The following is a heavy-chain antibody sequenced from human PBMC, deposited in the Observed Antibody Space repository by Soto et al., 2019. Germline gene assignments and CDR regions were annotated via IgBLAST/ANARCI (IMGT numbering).Heavy chain of an antibody. V-gene: IGHV1-69*06. CDR3: ASPPDNDFYYYYGMDV. D-gene: IGHD1-20*01. J-gene: IGHJ6*02. CDR2: IIPIFGTA. CDR1: GGTFSSYA. Sequence: SVKVSCKASGGTFSSYAISWVRQAPGQGLEWMGGIIPIFGTANYAQKFQGRVTITADKSTSTAYMELSSLRSEDTAVYYCASPPDNDFYYYYGMDVWGQGTTVTVSS.